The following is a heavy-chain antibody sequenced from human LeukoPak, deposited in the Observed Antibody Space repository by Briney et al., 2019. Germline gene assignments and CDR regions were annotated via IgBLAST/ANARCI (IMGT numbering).Heavy chain of an antibody. CDR1: GCTFSSYW. D-gene: IGHD1-1*01. Sequence: GGSLRLSCAVSGCTFSSYWMSWVRQAPGKGLEWVANIKQDGSEKYYVDSVKGRFTISRDNAKNSLYLQMNSLRAEDTAVYYCALRGTVRVYWGQGTLVTVSS. CDR3: ALRGTVRVY. J-gene: IGHJ4*02. V-gene: IGHV3-7*03. CDR2: IKQDGSEK.